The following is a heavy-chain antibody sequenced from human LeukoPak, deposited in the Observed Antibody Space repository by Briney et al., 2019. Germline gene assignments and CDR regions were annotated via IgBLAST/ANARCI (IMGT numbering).Heavy chain of an antibody. J-gene: IGHJ4*02. Sequence: PGGSLRLSCAASGFTVSSNYMSWVRQAPGKGLEWVSVIYSGGSTYYADSVKGRFTISRDNSKNTLYLQMNNLRAEDTAVYYCARTYDSSGYFRYWGQGTLATVSS. D-gene: IGHD3-22*01. V-gene: IGHV3-66*02. CDR3: ARTYDSSGYFRY. CDR1: GFTVSSNY. CDR2: IYSGGST.